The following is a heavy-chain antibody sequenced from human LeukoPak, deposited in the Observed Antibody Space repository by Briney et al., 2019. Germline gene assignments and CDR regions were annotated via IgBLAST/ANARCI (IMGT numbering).Heavy chain of an antibody. CDR1: GFTFSSYA. V-gene: IGHV3-23*01. CDR3: AKARKVYYYDSSGYDY. Sequence: PGGSLRLSCAASGFTFSSYAMSWVREAPGKGREGVSGMSGSGGSTYYADCVRGRFTISRDNSKNTLHMQMNSLRAEDTAVYYCAKARKVYYYDSSGYDYWGQGTLVTVSS. J-gene: IGHJ4*02. CDR2: MSGSGGST. D-gene: IGHD3-22*01.